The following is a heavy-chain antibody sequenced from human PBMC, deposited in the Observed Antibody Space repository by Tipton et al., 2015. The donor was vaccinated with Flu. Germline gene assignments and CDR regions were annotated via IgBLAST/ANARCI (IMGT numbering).Heavy chain of an antibody. J-gene: IGHJ4*02. D-gene: IGHD2-2*01. CDR1: SGSISSYY. V-gene: IGHV4-59*01. CDR3: ARDTTVIPAALLY. Sequence: TLSLTCTVSSGSISSYYWSWFRQPPGERLEWIGYVYYSGSTNYNPSLKSRVTISIDRSKNQFSLKLSSVTAADTAVYYCARDTTVIPAALLYWGQGTLVTVSS. CDR2: VYYSGST.